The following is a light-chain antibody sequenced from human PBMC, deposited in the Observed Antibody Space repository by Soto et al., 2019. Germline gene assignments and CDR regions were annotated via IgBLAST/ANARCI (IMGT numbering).Light chain of an antibody. CDR3: QQYGSSYFP. V-gene: IGKV3-20*01. J-gene: IGKJ4*01. Sequence: ESVFTPSPGPLSLSPGERATLSCRASQSVSSNLAWYQQKPGQAPRLLIYGASNRATDIPDRFSGSGSGTDFTLTISRLEPEDFVVYYCQQYGSSYFPSGGGTKVDIK. CDR1: QSVSSN. CDR2: GAS.